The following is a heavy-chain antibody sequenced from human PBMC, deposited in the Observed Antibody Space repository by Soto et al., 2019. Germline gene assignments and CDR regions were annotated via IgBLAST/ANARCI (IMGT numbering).Heavy chain of an antibody. J-gene: IGHJ6*02. CDR1: GGSIGSNY. CDR2: INYSGNS. D-gene: IGHD5-12*01. V-gene: IGHV4-59*01. Sequence: QMQLQESGPRLVKPSETLSLTCSVSGGSIGSNYWSWIRQPPGKGLEWIGYINYSGNSKYNPSLKSRVFISVDTSKNQFSLKVNSVTAADTAVYYCTRALRAEDYYGLDVWGQGATVTVSS. CDR3: TRALRAEDYYGLDV.